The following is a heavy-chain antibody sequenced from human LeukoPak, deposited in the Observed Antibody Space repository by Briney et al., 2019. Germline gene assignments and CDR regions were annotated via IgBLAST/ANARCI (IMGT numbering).Heavy chain of an antibody. CDR2: IYYSGST. CDR3: ARGDVDSGIDY. J-gene: IGHJ4*02. CDR1: GGSISSYY. V-gene: IGHV4-59*01. Sequence: SETLSLTCTVSGGSISSYYWSWIRQPPGKGLEWIGYIYYSGSTNYNPSLKSRVTISVDTSKNQFSLKLSSVTVADTAVYYCARGDVDSGIDYWGQGTLVTVSS. D-gene: IGHD3/OR15-3a*01.